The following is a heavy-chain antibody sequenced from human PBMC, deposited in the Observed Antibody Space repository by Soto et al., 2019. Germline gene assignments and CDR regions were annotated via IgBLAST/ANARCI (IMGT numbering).Heavy chain of an antibody. Sequence: GGSLRLSCAASGFTFSSYGMHWVRQAPGKGLEWVAVISYDGSNKYYADSVKGRFTISRDNSKNTLYLQMNSLRAEDTAVYYCAKDQAGAHDAFDIWGQGTMVTVSS. V-gene: IGHV3-30*18. CDR1: GFTFSSYG. CDR3: AKDQAGAHDAFDI. J-gene: IGHJ3*02. CDR2: ISYDGSNK.